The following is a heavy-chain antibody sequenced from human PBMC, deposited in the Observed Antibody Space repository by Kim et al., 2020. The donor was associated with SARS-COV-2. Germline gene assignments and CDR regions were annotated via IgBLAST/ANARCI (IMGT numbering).Heavy chain of an antibody. CDR2: ITGSGGTK. D-gene: IGHD2-21*01. J-gene: IGHJ4*02. Sequence: GGSLRLSCTTSGFTFTGYAMHWVRQAPGKGLEWVSGITGSGGTKYYADSVEGRFTISRDNAKNTLYLQMNTVRADDTAIYYCIKGGWGWIRDNWGQGTRGTVSS. CDR3: IKGGWGWIRDN. V-gene: IGHV3-23*01. CDR1: GFTFTGYA.